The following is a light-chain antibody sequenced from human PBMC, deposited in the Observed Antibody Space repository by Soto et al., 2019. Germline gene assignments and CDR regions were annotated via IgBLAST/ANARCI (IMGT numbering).Light chain of an antibody. Sequence: EILMTQSPVTLSVSPGERATLSCRASQSVSSNLAWYQQKPGQAPSLLIYGAFTRATGIPARFSGTGSGPEFTLTINSLQSEDFAIYYCQPYNNWPLTFGGGTKV. CDR2: GAF. J-gene: IGKJ4*01. CDR3: QPYNNWPLT. CDR1: QSVSSN. V-gene: IGKV3-15*01.